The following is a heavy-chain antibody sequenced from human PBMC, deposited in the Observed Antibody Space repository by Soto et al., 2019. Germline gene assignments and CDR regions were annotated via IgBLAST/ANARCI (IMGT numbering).Heavy chain of an antibody. CDR1: GYTFTSYA. CDR2: INGGNGDT. J-gene: IGHJ2*01. CDR3: ARFPSAAGSVNWYFDL. D-gene: IGHD6-13*01. Sequence: ASVKVSCKASGYTFTSYAMHWVRQAPGQRLEWMGWINGGNGDTESSQNFQGRVTITGDTSARTAYMELSDLRSEDTAVYYCARFPSAAGSVNWYFDLWGRGTQVTVS. V-gene: IGHV1-3*01.